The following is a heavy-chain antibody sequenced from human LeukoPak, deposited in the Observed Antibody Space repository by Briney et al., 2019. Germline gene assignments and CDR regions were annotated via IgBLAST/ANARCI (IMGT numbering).Heavy chain of an antibody. V-gene: IGHV3-48*03. CDR2: ISSSGYIT. J-gene: IGHJ4*02. D-gene: IGHD3-22*01. CDR3: ARGGYGSESSGYSPTIFEY. CDR1: GFTFISDE. Sequence: GGSLRLSCAASGFTFISDEMNWVRQAPGKGLEWVSYISSSGYITCYADSVKGRFSISRDNAKKSLYLQMNSLRAEDAAVYYCARGGYGSESSGYSPTIFEYWGKGTLVTVSS.